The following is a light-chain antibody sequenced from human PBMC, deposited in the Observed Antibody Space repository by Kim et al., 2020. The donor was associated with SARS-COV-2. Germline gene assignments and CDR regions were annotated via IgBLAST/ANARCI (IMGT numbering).Light chain of an antibody. Sequence: DIVMTQSPDSLAVSLGERATINCKSSQSVLYSSNNKKYLAWYQQKPGQPPKLLIYWASIRESGVPDRFSGSGSGTDFTLTISSLQAEDVAVYYCQQYYSTPLTFGGGTKVDIK. CDR1: QSVLYSSNNKKY. V-gene: IGKV4-1*01. J-gene: IGKJ4*01. CDR3: QQYYSTPLT. CDR2: WAS.